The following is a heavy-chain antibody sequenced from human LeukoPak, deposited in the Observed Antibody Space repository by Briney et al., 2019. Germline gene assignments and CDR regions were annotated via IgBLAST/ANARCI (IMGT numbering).Heavy chain of an antibody. Sequence: GGSLRLSCAASGFTFSSYAMSWVRQAPGKGLEWVSAISGSGGSTYYADSVKGRFTISRDNSKNTLYLQMNSLRAEDTAVYYCAKSAPNYDFWSGHPGDYWGQGTLVTVSS. V-gene: IGHV3-23*01. CDR3: AKSAPNYDFWSGHPGDY. J-gene: IGHJ4*02. CDR1: GFTFSSYA. D-gene: IGHD3-3*01. CDR2: ISGSGGST.